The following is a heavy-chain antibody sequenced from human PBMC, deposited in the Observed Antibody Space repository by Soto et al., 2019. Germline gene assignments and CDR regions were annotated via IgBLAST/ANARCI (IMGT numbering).Heavy chain of an antibody. D-gene: IGHD6-19*01. J-gene: IGHJ4*02. V-gene: IGHV4-28*01. Sequence: SETLSLTCAVSGYSISSSNWWGWIRQPPGKGLEWIGHIYYSGSTYYNPSLKSRVTMSVDTSKNQFSLKMNSVTAVDTAVYYCARKYGIAVAGTFDYWGQGTQVTVSS. CDR3: ARKYGIAVAGTFDY. CDR2: IYYSGST. CDR1: GYSISSSNW.